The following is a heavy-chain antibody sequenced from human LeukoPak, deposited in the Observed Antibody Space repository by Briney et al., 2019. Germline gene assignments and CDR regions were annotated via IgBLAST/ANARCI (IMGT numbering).Heavy chain of an antibody. CDR2: ISSSSSYI. Sequence: GGSLRLSCAASGFTFSSYSMNWVRQAPGKGLEWVSSISSSSSYICYADSVKGRFTISRDNAKNSLYLQMNSLRAEDTAVYYCARVGGSYGMGYWGQGTLVTVSS. CDR1: GFTFSSYS. D-gene: IGHD1-26*01. CDR3: ARVGGSYGMGY. J-gene: IGHJ4*02. V-gene: IGHV3-21*01.